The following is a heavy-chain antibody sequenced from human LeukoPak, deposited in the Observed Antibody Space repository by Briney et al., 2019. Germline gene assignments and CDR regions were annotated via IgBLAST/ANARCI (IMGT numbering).Heavy chain of an antibody. D-gene: IGHD6-13*01. CDR3: ARGVAAAGTPFDY. V-gene: IGHV1-8*01. Sequence: ASVKVSCKASGYTFTSYDINWVRQATGQGLEWMGWMNPNSGNTGYAQKFQGRVTMTRNTSMSTAYMELSSLRSEDTAVYYCARGVAAAGTPFDYWGQGTLVTVSS. J-gene: IGHJ4*02. CDR1: GYTFTSYD. CDR2: MNPNSGNT.